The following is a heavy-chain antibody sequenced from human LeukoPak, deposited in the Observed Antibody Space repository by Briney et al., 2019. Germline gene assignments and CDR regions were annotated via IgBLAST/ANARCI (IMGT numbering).Heavy chain of an antibody. J-gene: IGHJ4*02. CDR2: IHSSGST. Sequence: SETLSFTCSVSGGSINSYYWSWVRQAAGKGLEWIGRIHSSGSTKYNPSIESRITMTVDTTNNQFSLKVSSVTAADTAVYYCARDVPPDYWGQGILVTVSS. V-gene: IGHV4-4*07. CDR3: ARDVPPDY. CDR1: GGSINSYY.